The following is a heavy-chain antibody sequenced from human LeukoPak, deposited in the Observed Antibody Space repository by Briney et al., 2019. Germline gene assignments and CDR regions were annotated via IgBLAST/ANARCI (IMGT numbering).Heavy chain of an antibody. CDR2: ISSSGSTI. D-gene: IGHD5-24*01. J-gene: IGHJ6*02. V-gene: IGHV3-48*03. CDR3: ARERRDGYNSGGMDV. Sequence: GGSLRLSCGASGFTFSSYEMNWVRQAPGKGLEWVSYISSSGSTIYYADSVKGRFTISRDNAKNSLYLQMNSLRAEDTAVYYCARERRDGYNSGGMDVWGQGTTVTVSS. CDR1: GFTFSSYE.